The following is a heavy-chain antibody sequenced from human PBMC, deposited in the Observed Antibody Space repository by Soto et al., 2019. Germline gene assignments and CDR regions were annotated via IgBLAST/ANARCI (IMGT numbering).Heavy chain of an antibody. V-gene: IGHV3-9*01. Sequence: EVQLVESGGGLVQPGRSLRLSCAASGFTFDDYAMHWVRQAPGKGLEWVSGISWNSGSIGYADSVKGRFTISRDNAKNSLYLEMNSLRAADTALYYCAKVTTSSFTIFGVVSTSFDYWGQGTLVTVSS. CDR1: GFTFDDYA. CDR3: AKVTTSSFTIFGVVSTSFDY. D-gene: IGHD3-3*01. CDR2: ISWNSGSI. J-gene: IGHJ4*02.